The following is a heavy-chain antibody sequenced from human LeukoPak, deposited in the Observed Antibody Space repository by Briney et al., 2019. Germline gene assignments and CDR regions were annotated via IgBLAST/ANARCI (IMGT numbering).Heavy chain of an antibody. D-gene: IGHD3-10*01. V-gene: IGHV4-39*07. CDR3: ARRSVRGVIRY. CDR1: GGSISSSRYY. Sequence: SETLSLTCTVSGGSISSSRYYWGWIRQPPGKGLEWIGEIYHSGSTNYNPSLKSRVTISVDTSKNQFSLKLTSVTAADTAVYYCARRSVRGVIRYWGQGTLVSVSS. J-gene: IGHJ4*02. CDR2: IYHSGST.